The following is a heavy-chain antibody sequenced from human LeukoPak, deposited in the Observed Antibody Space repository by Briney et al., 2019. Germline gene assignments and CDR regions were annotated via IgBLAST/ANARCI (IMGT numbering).Heavy chain of an antibody. V-gene: IGHV4-61*02. CDR3: ASARRYSGYDSWEFYYYGMVV. D-gene: IGHD5-12*01. Sequence: SETLSLTCTVSGDSIRSDFYYWSWIRQPAGKELEWIGRIYTSGSTTYNPSLKSRVTISIDMSKNQFSLHPSSVTAADTAVYYCASARRYSGYDSWEFYYYGMVVWGRGTTVTVSS. J-gene: IGHJ6*02. CDR2: IYTSGST. CDR1: GDSIRSDFYY.